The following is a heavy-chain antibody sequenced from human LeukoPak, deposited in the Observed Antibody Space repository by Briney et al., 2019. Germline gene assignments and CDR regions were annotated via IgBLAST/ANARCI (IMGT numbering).Heavy chain of an antibody. J-gene: IGHJ4*02. Sequence: GGSLRLSCAASGFTFSTYGMSWVRQAPGKGLEWVSGISGSGGSRFYTDSVKGRFTISRDNSKNTLYLQMNSLRAEDTAVYYCARVPARDFYFDYWGQGTLVTVSS. CDR2: ISGSGGSR. V-gene: IGHV3-23*01. CDR3: ARVPARDFYFDY. D-gene: IGHD6-25*01. CDR1: GFTFSTYG.